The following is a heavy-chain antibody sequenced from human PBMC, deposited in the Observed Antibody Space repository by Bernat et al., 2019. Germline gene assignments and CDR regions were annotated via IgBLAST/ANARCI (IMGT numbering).Heavy chain of an antibody. CDR3: AGAEDSSSCYDY. CDR2: ISYDGSNK. J-gene: IGHJ4*02. V-gene: IGHV3-30-3*01. CDR1: GFTFSSYA. Sequence: QVQLVESGGGVVQPGRSLRLSCAASGFTFSSYAMHWVRQAPGKGLEWVAVISYDGSNKYYADSVKGRFTISRDNSKNALYLQMDSLRAEDTAGYYCAGAEDSSSCYDYWGQGTLITVAS. D-gene: IGHD6-13*01.